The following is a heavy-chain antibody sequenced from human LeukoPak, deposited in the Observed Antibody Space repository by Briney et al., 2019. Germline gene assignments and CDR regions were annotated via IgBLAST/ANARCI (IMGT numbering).Heavy chain of an antibody. CDR2: ISYDGSNK. Sequence: GRSLRLSCAASGFTFSSNGMHWVRQAPGKGLEWVAVISYDGSNKYYADSVKGRFTISRDNSKNTLYLQMNSLRAEDTAVYYCAKESPLEDYWGQGTLVTVSS. J-gene: IGHJ4*02. CDR1: GFTFSSNG. V-gene: IGHV3-30*18. CDR3: AKESPLEDY. D-gene: IGHD5-24*01.